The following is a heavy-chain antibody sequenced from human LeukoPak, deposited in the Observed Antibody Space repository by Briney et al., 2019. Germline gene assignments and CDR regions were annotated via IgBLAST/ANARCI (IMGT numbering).Heavy chain of an antibody. CDR3: AVGYCSGGSCYFVY. Sequence: GGSLRLSCAASGFTFSSYGMPWVRQAPGKGLEWVASVSYDGSEKYYADSVKGRFTISRDNSKNTLYLQMNSLRAEDTAVYYCAVGYCSGGSCYFVYWGQGTLVTVSS. CDR1: GFTFSSYG. D-gene: IGHD2-15*01. J-gene: IGHJ4*02. V-gene: IGHV3-30*03. CDR2: VSYDGSEK.